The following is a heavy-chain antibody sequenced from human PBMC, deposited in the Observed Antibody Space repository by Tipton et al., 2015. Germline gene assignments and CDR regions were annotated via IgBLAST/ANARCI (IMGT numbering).Heavy chain of an antibody. CDR3: ARHRNRRLVDGMDV. J-gene: IGHJ6*02. V-gene: IGHV4-39*01. CDR2: IYYSGRT. D-gene: IGHD1-1*01. Sequence: ETLSLICTVSGDFIGSNSYYWGWIRQPPGKGLQWIGSIYYSGRTYYSQSFKSRVTVSVDTSKNQFSLELISVTAADTAVYSRARHRNRRLVDGMDVWGQGTTVIVSS. CDR1: GDFIGSNSYY.